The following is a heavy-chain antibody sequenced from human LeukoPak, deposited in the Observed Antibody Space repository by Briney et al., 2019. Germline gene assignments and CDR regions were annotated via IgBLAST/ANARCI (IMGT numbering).Heavy chain of an antibody. V-gene: IGHV3-48*03. CDR3: ARDGRRSVGATWDYYFDY. CDR2: ISSSGTTL. J-gene: IGHJ4*02. D-gene: IGHD1-26*01. Sequence: PGGSLRLSCAASGLTFRSYEMNWVRQAPGKGLEWVSYISSSGTTLYYADSVKGRFTISRDNAKNSLYLQMNSLRGEDTAVYYCARDGRRSVGATWDYYFDYWGQGTLVTVSS. CDR1: GLTFRSYE.